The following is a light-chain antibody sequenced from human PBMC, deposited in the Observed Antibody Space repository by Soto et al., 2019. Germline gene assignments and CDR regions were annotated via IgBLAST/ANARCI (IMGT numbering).Light chain of an antibody. CDR2: EVN. CDR1: SSDVGGYNY. J-gene: IGLJ1*01. Sequence: SVLTQPHSGSASPGQSVTISCTGTSSDVGGYNYVSWYQHHPGKAPKLMIYEVNKRPSGVPDRFSGSKSGNTASLTISGLQAEDEDDYYCSAYADSYTYVFGIGTKVTVL. V-gene: IGLV2-11*01. CDR3: SAYADSYTYV.